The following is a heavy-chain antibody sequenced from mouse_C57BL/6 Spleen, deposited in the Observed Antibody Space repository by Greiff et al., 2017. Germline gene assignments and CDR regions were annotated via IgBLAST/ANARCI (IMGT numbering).Heavy chain of an antibody. CDR3: ETYDYDGSYAMDY. V-gene: IGHV1-61*01. CDR1: GYTFTSYW. J-gene: IGHJ4*01. Sequence: QVHVKQPGAELVRPGSSVKLSCKASGYTFTSYWMDWVKQRPGPGLEWIGNIYPSDSETHYNQKFKDKATVTVDKSSSTAYMQLSSLTSEDSAVYYCETYDYDGSYAMDYWGQRTSVTVST. D-gene: IGHD2-4*01. CDR2: IYPSDSET.